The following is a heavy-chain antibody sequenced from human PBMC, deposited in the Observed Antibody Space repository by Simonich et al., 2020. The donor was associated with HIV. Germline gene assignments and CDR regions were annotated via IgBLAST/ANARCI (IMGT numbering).Heavy chain of an antibody. CDR2: NNHSERT. V-gene: IGHV4-34*01. Sequence: QVQLQQWGAGLLKPSETLSLTCAVYGGSFNGYYWSWIRQPPGKGLEWIGENNHSERTNYHPSLKSRVTISVDTSKKQFSLKVRSVTVADTALYYCARLTVYSYGTYYFDYWGQGTLVTVSS. CDR1: GGSFNGYY. CDR3: ARLTVYSYGTYYFDY. J-gene: IGHJ4*02. D-gene: IGHD5-18*01.